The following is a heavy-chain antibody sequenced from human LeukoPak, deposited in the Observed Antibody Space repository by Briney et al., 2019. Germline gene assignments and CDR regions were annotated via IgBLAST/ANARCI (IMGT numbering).Heavy chain of an antibody. V-gene: IGHV4-39*07. CDR1: GDSISSTNYY. CDR3: ASSSGWYNSYYFDY. CDR2: IYYSGSA. J-gene: IGHJ4*02. Sequence: TTSETLSLTCTVSGDSISSTNYYWGWIRHPAGNGLEWLGSIYYSGSANYNPSLKSRITISVDTSKNQFSLKLSSVTAADTAVYYCASSSGWYNSYYFDYWGQGTLVTVSS. D-gene: IGHD6-19*01.